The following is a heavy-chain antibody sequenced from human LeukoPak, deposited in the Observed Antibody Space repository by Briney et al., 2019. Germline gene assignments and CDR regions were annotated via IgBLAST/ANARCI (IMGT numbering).Heavy chain of an antibody. D-gene: IGHD2-15*01. CDR1: GFTFSSYG. V-gene: IGHV3-33*08. CDR2: IWYDGSNK. J-gene: IGHJ6*02. Sequence: GGSLRLSCAASGFTFSSYGMHWVRQAPGKGLEWVAVIWYDGSNKYYADSVKGRFTISRDNSKNTLYLQMNSLRAEDTAVYYCARDHRDSRYGMDVWGQGTTVTVSS. CDR3: ARDHRDSRYGMDV.